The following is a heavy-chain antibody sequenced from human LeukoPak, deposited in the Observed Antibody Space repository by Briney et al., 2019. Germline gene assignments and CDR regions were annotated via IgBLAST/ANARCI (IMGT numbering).Heavy chain of an antibody. CDR1: GGSISSSSYY. J-gene: IGHJ5*02. CDR3: ARAYSSSSFWFDP. Sequence: SETLSLTCTVSGGSISSSSYYWGWIRQPPGKGLEWIGVINYSGTTYYNPSLKSRVTISVDTSKNQFSLKLSSVTAADTAVYYCARAYSSSSFWFDPWGQGTLVTVSS. CDR2: INYSGTT. D-gene: IGHD6-6*01. V-gene: IGHV4-39*07.